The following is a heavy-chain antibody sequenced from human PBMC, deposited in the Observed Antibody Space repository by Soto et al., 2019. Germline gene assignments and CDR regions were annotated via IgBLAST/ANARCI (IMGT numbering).Heavy chain of an antibody. Sequence: SLRLSCTASGFSFRWYGMHWVRQTPGKGLEWVAVISYDGSKTYYADSVNGRFTISRDNSKNTLSLQMNSLRTEDTATYYCAKDLEMAISEHFDSWGQGTLVTVSS. V-gene: IGHV3-30*18. CDR3: AKDLEMAISEHFDS. CDR2: ISYDGSKT. CDR1: GFSFRWYG. J-gene: IGHJ4*02.